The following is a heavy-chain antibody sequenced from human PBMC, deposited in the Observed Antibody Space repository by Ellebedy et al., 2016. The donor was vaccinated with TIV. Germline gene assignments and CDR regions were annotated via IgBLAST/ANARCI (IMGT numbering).Heavy chain of an antibody. D-gene: IGHD2-15*01. CDR2: ISSSGSTI. CDR3: ARYCSGGSCYSHAFDI. Sequence: GESLKISCAASGFTLSTYWMSWIRQAPGKGLEWVSYISSSGSTIYYADSVKGRFTISRDNAKNSLYLQMNSLRAEDTAVYYCARYCSGGSCYSHAFDIWGQGTMVTVSS. V-gene: IGHV3-11*01. J-gene: IGHJ3*02. CDR1: GFTLSTYW.